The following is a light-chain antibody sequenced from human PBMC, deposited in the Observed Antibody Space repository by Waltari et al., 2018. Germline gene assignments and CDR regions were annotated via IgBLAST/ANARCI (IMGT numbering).Light chain of an antibody. V-gene: IGKV3-15*01. Sequence: EILMTQSPATLSVSPWERATLSCRASQSLSTNLAWYQQHPGQAPRLLIYGASTRATGVPARFSGSRSGTEFTLIISSLQSEDFALYYCQQYHNWPYTFGQGTKLEIK. CDR2: GAS. CDR3: QQYHNWPYT. CDR1: QSLSTN. J-gene: IGKJ2*01.